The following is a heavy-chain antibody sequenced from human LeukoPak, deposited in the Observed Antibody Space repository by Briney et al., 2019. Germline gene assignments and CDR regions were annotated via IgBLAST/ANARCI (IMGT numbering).Heavy chain of an antibody. Sequence: GASVKVSCKASGYTFTSYYMHWVRQAPGQGLEWMGRIIPILGIANYAQKFQGRVTITADKSTSTAYMELSSLRSEDTAVYYCASRGGHDLVVVAGGWFDPWGQGTLVTVSS. V-gene: IGHV1-69*02. CDR3: ASRGGHDLVVVAGGWFDP. J-gene: IGHJ5*02. D-gene: IGHD2-15*01. CDR2: IIPILGIA. CDR1: GYTFTSYY.